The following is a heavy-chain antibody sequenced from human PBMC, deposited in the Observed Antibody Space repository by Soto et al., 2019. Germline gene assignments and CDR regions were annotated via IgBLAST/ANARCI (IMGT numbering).Heavy chain of an antibody. CDR1: GFTFSSYE. CDR2: ISSSGSTI. J-gene: IGHJ3*02. Sequence: GGSLRLSCAASGFTFSSYEMNWVRQAPGKGLEWVSYISSSGSTIYYADSVKGRFTISRDNAKNSLYLQMNSLRAEDTAVYYCARDLYYYDSSGYPDAFDIWGQGTMVTVSS. V-gene: IGHV3-48*03. CDR3: ARDLYYYDSSGYPDAFDI. D-gene: IGHD3-22*01.